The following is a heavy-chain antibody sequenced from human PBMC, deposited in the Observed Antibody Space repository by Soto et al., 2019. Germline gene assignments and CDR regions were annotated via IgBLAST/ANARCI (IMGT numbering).Heavy chain of an antibody. D-gene: IGHD3-22*01. V-gene: IGHV1-18*01. J-gene: IGHJ5*02. Sequence: ASVKVSCKASGYTFTSYGISWVRQAPGQGLEWMGWISAYNGNTNYAQKLQGRVTMTTDTSTSTAYMELRSLRSDDTAVYYCARAWYYYDSSGYGWFDPWGQGTLVTSPQ. CDR1: GYTFTSYG. CDR2: ISAYNGNT. CDR3: ARAWYYYDSSGYGWFDP.